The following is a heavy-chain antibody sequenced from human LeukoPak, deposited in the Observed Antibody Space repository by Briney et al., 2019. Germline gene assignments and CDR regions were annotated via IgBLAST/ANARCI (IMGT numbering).Heavy chain of an antibody. V-gene: IGHV3-48*03. CDR1: GFTFSSYE. D-gene: IGHD5-12*01. CDR3: ARGVGYSGYVDY. Sequence: GGPLRLSCAAAGFTFSSYEMNWVRQAPGKGLEWVSYISSGGSTIYYADSVKGRFTISRDNAKNSLYLQMNSLRAEDTAVYYCARGVGYSGYVDYWGQGTLVTVSS. CDR2: ISSGGSTI. J-gene: IGHJ4*02.